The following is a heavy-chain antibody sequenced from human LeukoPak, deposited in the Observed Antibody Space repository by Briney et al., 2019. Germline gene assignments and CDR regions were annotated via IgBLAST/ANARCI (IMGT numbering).Heavy chain of an antibody. D-gene: IGHD1-14*01. CDR3: ATVRRTSPNWFDP. Sequence: ASVKVSCKVSGYTFTDYYMHWVQQAPGKGLEWMGLVDPEDGETIYAEKFQGRVTITADTSTDAAYMELSSLRSEDTAVYYCATVRRTSPNWFDPWGQGTLVTVSS. CDR1: GYTFTDYY. CDR2: VDPEDGET. J-gene: IGHJ5*02. V-gene: IGHV1-69-2*01.